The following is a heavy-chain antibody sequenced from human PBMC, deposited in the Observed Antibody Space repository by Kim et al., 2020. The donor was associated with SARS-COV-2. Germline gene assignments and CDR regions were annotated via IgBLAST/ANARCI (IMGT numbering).Heavy chain of an antibody. V-gene: IGHV4-39*07. CDR3: ARDIGSSWTDAFDI. CDR1: GGSISSSSYY. Sequence: SETLSLTCTVSGGSISSSSYYWGWIRQPPGKGLEWIGSIYYSGSTYYNPSLKSRVTISVDTSKNQFSLKLSSVTAADTAVYYCARDIGSSWTDAFDIWGQGTMVTVSS. CDR2: IYYSGST. D-gene: IGHD6-13*01. J-gene: IGHJ3*02.